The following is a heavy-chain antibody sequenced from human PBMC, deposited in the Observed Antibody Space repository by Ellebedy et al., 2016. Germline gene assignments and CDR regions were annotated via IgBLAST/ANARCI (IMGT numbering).Heavy chain of an antibody. D-gene: IGHD1-1*01. CDR1: GGSVSSDW. CDR2: VFHTGTA. J-gene: IGHJ3*01. V-gene: IGHV4-59*02. Sequence: SETLSLTCNVSGGSVSSDWWNWIRRPPGKGLEWIGYVFHTGTASYNPSLNSRVTMSVDTSKSQLSLRLTSVTAADTAVYYCAKWNDGWKGFDDWGQGTMATVSS. CDR3: AKWNDGWKGFDD.